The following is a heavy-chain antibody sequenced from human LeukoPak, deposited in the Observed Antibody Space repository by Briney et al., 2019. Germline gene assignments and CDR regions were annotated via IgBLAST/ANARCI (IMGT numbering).Heavy chain of an antibody. Sequence: PGGSLRLSCAASGFTFSSYAMHWVRQAPGKGLEWVAVISYDGSNKYYADSVKGRFTISRDNSKNTLYLQMNSLRAEDTAVYYCAKDFKRRAYYDFWSGYYPFDPWGQGTLVTVSS. V-gene: IGHV3-30*04. CDR1: GFTFSSYA. CDR3: AKDFKRRAYYDFWSGYYPFDP. D-gene: IGHD3-3*01. CDR2: ISYDGSNK. J-gene: IGHJ5*02.